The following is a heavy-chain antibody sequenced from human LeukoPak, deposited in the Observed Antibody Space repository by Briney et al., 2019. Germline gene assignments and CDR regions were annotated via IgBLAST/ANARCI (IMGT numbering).Heavy chain of an antibody. V-gene: IGHV1-2*02. CDR3: AREAVAGTGDAFDI. J-gene: IGHJ3*02. CDR2: SNPNSGGT. Sequence: ASVKVSCKASGYTFTGYYMHWVRQAPGQGLEWMGWSNPNSGGTNYAQNFQGRVTMTRDTSISTAYMELSRLRSDDTAVYYCAREAVAGTGDAFDIWGQGTMVTVSS. D-gene: IGHD6-19*01. CDR1: GYTFTGYY.